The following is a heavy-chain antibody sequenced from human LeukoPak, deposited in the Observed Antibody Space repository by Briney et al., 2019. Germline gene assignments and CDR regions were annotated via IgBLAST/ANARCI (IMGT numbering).Heavy chain of an antibody. CDR3: ARWILTGKKSFDY. J-gene: IGHJ4*02. V-gene: IGHV1-2*02. CDR1: GYTFTGYY. Sequence: GASVKVSCKASGYTFTGYYMHWVRQAPGQGLEWMGWINPNSGGTNYAQKFQGRVTMTRDASISTAYMELSRLRSDDTAVYYCARWILTGKKSFDYWGQGTLVTVSS. CDR2: INPNSGGT. D-gene: IGHD3-9*01.